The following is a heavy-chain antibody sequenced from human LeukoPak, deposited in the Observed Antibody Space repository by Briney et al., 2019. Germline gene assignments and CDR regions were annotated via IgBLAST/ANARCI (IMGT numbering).Heavy chain of an antibody. J-gene: IGHJ6*03. V-gene: IGHV4-61*02. CDR2: IYTSGST. Sequence: SETLSLTCTVSGGSLSSGSYYWSWIRQPAGKGLEWIGRIYTSGSTNYNPSLKSRVTISVDTSKNQFSLKLSSVTAADTAVYYCARDMGQYCSGGSCYSNYYYYYMDVWGKGTTVTISS. D-gene: IGHD2-15*01. CDR3: ARDMGQYCSGGSCYSNYYYYYMDV. CDR1: GGSLSSGSYY.